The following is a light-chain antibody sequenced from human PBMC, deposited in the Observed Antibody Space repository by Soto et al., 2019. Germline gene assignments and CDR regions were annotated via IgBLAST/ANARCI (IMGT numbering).Light chain of an antibody. Sequence: LSPYHENKYVSPDEKATLSCRASQSVSSNLAWYQQKPGQAPRLLIYGASTRATGIPARFSGSGSGTDFSLTISGLKPEDFAGYYCQQYRMLPNTFGQGTRLEI. CDR1: QSVSSN. J-gene: IGKJ5*01. V-gene: IGKV3-15*01. CDR3: QQYRMLPNT. CDR2: GAS.